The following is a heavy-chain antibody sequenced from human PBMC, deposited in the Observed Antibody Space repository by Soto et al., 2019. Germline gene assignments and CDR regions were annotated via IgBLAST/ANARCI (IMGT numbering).Heavy chain of an antibody. V-gene: IGHV1-18*01. Sequence: QVQLVQSGAEVKKPGASVKVSCKASGYTFTSFDISWGRQAPGQGLEWMGWIRGYNSDANYAQKLQGRVTMTTDTSTRTAYMELRSLRSDDTAVYYCTRKQSVAFDLWGQGTMVTVSS. J-gene: IGHJ3*01. D-gene: IGHD4-17*01. CDR1: GYTFTSFD. CDR3: TRKQSVAFDL. CDR2: IRGYNSDA.